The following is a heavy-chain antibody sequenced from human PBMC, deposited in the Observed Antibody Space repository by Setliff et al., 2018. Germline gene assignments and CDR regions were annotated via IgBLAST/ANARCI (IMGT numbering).Heavy chain of an antibody. V-gene: IGHV4-61*09. CDR2: IYTSWST. CDR3: ARTGTYRYFDS. J-gene: IGHJ4*02. D-gene: IGHD1-1*01. Sequence: SETLSLTCTVSGDSISSRRNYWGWFRQPAGKELEWIGQIYTSWSTNYNPSLKSRVTISLDTSKNQFSLQLTSVTAADTAVYYCARTGTYRYFDSWGQGTRVTVSS. CDR1: GDSISSRRNY.